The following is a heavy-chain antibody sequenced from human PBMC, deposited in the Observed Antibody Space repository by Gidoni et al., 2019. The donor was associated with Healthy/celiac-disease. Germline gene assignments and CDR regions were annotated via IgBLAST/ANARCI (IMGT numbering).Heavy chain of an antibody. Sequence: QVQLVESGGGVVQPGRSLRLSCAASGFTFSSYGMHWVRQAPGKGLEWVAVISYDGSNKYYADSVKGRFTISRDNSKNTLYLQMNSLRAEDTAVYYCAKDGDSSGWVDYWGQGTLVTVSS. J-gene: IGHJ4*02. V-gene: IGHV3-30*18. CDR3: AKDGDSSGWVDY. D-gene: IGHD6-19*01. CDR1: GFTFSSYG. CDR2: ISYDGSNK.